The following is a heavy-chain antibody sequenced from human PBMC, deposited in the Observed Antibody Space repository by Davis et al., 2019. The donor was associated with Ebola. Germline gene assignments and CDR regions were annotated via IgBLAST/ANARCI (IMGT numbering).Heavy chain of an antibody. CDR3: ARILHYYDSSGYYYYFDY. Sequence: SGPTLVKPTETLTLTCTVSGFSLSNARMGVSWIRQPPGKALEWLAHIFSNDEKSYSTSLKSRLTISKDTSKSQVVLTMTNMDPVDTATYYCARILHYYDSSGYYYYFDYWGQGTLVTVSS. V-gene: IGHV2-26*01. D-gene: IGHD3-22*01. CDR2: IFSNDEK. J-gene: IGHJ4*02. CDR1: GFSLSNARMG.